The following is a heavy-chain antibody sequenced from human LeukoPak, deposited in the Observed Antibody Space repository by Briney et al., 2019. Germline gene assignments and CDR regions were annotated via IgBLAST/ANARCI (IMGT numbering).Heavy chain of an antibody. J-gene: IGHJ3*02. Sequence: GGSLRLSCAASGFTFSSYAVNWVRQAPGKGLEWISAISGSDDSTYYADSVKGRFTISRDNAKNTLYLQMNSLRAEDTAVYYCARGQVLLRAFDIWGQGTMVTVSS. CDR2: ISGSDDST. CDR1: GFTFSSYA. D-gene: IGHD4/OR15-4a*01. CDR3: ARGQVLLRAFDI. V-gene: IGHV3-23*01.